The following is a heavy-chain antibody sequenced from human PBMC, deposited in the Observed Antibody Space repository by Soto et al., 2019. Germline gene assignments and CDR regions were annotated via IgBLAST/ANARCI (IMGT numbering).Heavy chain of an antibody. D-gene: IGHD3-3*01. V-gene: IGHV4-34*01. CDR1: GGSFSGYY. J-gene: IGHJ4*02. CDR2: INHSGST. Sequence: SETLSFTCAVYGGSFSGYYWSWIRQPPGKGLEWIGEINHSGSTNYNPSLKSRVTISVDTSKDQFSLKLSSVTAADTAVYYCARERSGSDYWGQGTLVTVSS. CDR3: ARERSGSDY.